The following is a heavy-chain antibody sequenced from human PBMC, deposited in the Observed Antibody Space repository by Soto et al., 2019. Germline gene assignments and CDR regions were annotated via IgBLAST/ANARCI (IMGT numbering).Heavy chain of an antibody. CDR2: IYYSGST. Sequence: SETLSLTCTVSGGSISSSSYYWGWIRQPPGKGLEWIGSIYYSGSTYYNPSLKSRVTISVDTSKNQFSLKLSSVTAADTAVYYCAREGQQAEGYYYGMDVWGKGTTV. V-gene: IGHV4-39*02. CDR3: AREGQQAEGYYYGMDV. J-gene: IGHJ6*04. D-gene: IGHD6-13*01. CDR1: GGSISSSSYY.